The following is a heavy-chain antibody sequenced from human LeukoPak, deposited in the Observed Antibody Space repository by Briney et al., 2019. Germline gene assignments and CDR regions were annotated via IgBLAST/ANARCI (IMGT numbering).Heavy chain of an antibody. Sequence: GASVKVSCKASGYTFTSYGISWVRQAPGQGLEWMGWISAYNGSTNYAQKLQGRVTMTTDTSTSTAYMELRSLRSDDTAVYYCARARLYCSGGSCFPFDYWGQGTLVTVSS. J-gene: IGHJ4*02. CDR3: ARARLYCSGGSCFPFDY. CDR2: ISAYNGST. D-gene: IGHD2-15*01. CDR1: GYTFTSYG. V-gene: IGHV1-18*04.